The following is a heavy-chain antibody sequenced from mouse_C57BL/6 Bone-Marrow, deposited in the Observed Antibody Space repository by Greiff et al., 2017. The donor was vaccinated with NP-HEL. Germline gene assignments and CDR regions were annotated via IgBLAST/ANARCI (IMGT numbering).Heavy chain of an antibody. CDR1: GYTFTGYW. Sequence: QVQLKQSGAELMKPGASVKLSCKATGYTFTGYWIEWVKQRPGHGLEWIGEILPGSGSTNYNEKFKGKATFTADTSSNTAYMQLSSPTTEDSAIYYCARWGYYGSSYGYAMDYWGQGTSVTVSS. CDR2: ILPGSGST. D-gene: IGHD1-1*01. J-gene: IGHJ4*01. CDR3: ARWGYYGSSYGYAMDY. V-gene: IGHV1-9*01.